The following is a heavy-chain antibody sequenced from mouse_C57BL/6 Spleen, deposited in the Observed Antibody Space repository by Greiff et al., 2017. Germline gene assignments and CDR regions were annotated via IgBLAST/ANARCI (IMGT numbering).Heavy chain of an antibody. D-gene: IGHD1-1*01. V-gene: IGHV1-80*01. CDR2: IYPGGGDT. J-gene: IGHJ2*01. Sequence: VQLQQSGAELVKPGASVKISCKASGYAFSSYWMNWVKQRPGKGLEWIGQIYPGGGDTNYNGKFKGKATLTADKSSSTAYMQLSSLTSEDSAVYYCAREDGSSFFDYWGQGTTLTVSS. CDR3: AREDGSSFFDY. CDR1: GYAFSSYW.